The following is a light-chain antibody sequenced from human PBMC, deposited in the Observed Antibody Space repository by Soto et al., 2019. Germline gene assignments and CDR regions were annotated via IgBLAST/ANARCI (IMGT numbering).Light chain of an antibody. CDR1: SSDVGGYNY. V-gene: IGLV2-8*01. CDR3: SPYAGSNNFV. J-gene: IGLJ1*01. Sequence: QSVLTQPPSASVSPGQSVTVSCTGTSSDVGGYNYVSWYQQHPGKAPKLMIYEVSERPSGVPDRFSGSKSSNTASLTVSGLQAEDEADYYCSPYAGSNNFVFGTGTKVTVL. CDR2: EVS.